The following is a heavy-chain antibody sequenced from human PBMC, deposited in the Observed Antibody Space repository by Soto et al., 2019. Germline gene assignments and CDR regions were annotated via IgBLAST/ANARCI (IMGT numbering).Heavy chain of an antibody. Sequence: QVQLQESGPGLVKPSETLSLTCTVSGGSISSYYWSWIRQPPGKGLEWIGYIYYSGSTNYNPSLKSRVTISVDTSKNQFSLKLSSVTAADTAVYYCARDRGRVPTGLDYWGQGTLVTVSS. D-gene: IGHD3-10*01. CDR2: IYYSGST. V-gene: IGHV4-59*01. CDR1: GGSISSYY. J-gene: IGHJ4*02. CDR3: ARDRGRVPTGLDY.